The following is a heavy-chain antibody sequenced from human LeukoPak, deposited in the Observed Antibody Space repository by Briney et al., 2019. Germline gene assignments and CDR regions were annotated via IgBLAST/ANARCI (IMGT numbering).Heavy chain of an antibody. CDR3: ASRAHFWSGPGG. Sequence: GTSLRLSCAASGFTFSTYWMSWVRQAPGKGLEWVANIKQDGSEKYYVDSVKGRFTISRDNAKNSLSLQMNSLRAEDTAVYYCASRAHFWSGPGGWGQGTLVTVSS. CDR1: GFTFSTYW. J-gene: IGHJ4*02. CDR2: IKQDGSEK. D-gene: IGHD3-3*02. V-gene: IGHV3-7*01.